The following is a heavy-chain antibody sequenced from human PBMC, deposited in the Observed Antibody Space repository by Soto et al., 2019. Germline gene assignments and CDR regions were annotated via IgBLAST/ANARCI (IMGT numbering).Heavy chain of an antibody. CDR1: GDRVSSNSAA. J-gene: IGHJ4*02. CDR3: ARSPPEGSLPLDYFDY. D-gene: IGHD2-15*01. V-gene: IGHV6-1*01. CDR2: TYYRSKWYN. Sequence: SQTLSLTWAISGDRVSSNSAAWNWIRQSPSRGLEWLGRTYYRSKWYNDYAVSVKSRITINPDTSKNQFSLQLNSVTPEDTAVYYCARSPPEGSLPLDYFDYWGQGTLVTVSS.